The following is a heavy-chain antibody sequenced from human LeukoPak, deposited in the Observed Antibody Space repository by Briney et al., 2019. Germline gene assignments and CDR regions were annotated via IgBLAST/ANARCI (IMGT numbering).Heavy chain of an antibody. CDR2: IFSSGVT. V-gene: IGHV4-4*07. CDR1: GGSISTYY. Sequence: SETLSLTCTVSGGSISTYYWTWIRQSAGKGLQWIGRIFSSGVTDYNPSLRGRVTMSLDTSRDQISLKLSSATAADTAVYYCARGGGDFWSGVGYFDYRGQGTLVTVSS. CDR3: ARGGGDFWSGVGYFDY. J-gene: IGHJ4*02. D-gene: IGHD3-3*01.